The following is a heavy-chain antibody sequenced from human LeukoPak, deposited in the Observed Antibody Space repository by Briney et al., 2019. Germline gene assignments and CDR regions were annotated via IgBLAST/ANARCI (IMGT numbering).Heavy chain of an antibody. CDR3: ARDPYSSSRGYWFDP. D-gene: IGHD6-6*01. CDR1: GFTFSSYS. J-gene: IGHJ5*02. Sequence: PGGSLRLSCAASGFTFSSYSMNWVRQAPGKGLEWVSYISSSSSTIYYADSVKGRFTISRDNAKNSLYLQMNGLRAEDTAVYYCARDPYSSSRGYWFDPWGQGTLVTVSS. CDR2: ISSSSSTI. V-gene: IGHV3-48*01.